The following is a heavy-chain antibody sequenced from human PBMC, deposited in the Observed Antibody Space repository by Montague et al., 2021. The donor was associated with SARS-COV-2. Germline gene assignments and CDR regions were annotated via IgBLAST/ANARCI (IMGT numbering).Heavy chain of an antibody. D-gene: IGHD4-23*01. CDR1: GGSISSSSYY. CDR3: ATLVETYYYYYGMDV. Sequence: SETLSLTCTVSGGSISSSSYYWGWIRQPPGKGLEWIGCIYYSGSTYYNPSLKSRVTISVDTSKNQFSLKLSSVTAADTAVYYCATLVETYYYYYGMDVWGQGTTVTVSS. CDR2: IYYSGST. V-gene: IGHV4-39*01. J-gene: IGHJ6*02.